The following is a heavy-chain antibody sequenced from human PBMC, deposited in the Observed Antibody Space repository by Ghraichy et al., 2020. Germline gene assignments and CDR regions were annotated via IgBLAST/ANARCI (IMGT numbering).Heavy chain of an antibody. J-gene: IGHJ4*02. CDR2: INANSGVT. CDR1: RAHVCTPV. Sequence: ASVKVSCKIARAHVCTPVMRFDRVGRRQRLKKKGRINANSGVTKCAQKFQGRVTMTRDTSTSTAFMEVSRVRFDDTAVYYCARLGLDYGDHEYVPFDYWGQGALVTVFS. D-gene: IGHD4-17*01. V-gene: IGHV1-2*02. CDR3: ARLGLDYGDHEYVPFDY.